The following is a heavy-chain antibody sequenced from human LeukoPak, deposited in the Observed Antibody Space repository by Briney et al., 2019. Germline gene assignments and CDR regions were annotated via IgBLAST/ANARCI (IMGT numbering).Heavy chain of an antibody. CDR3: TGKYYYDSSGYYYVDY. CDR1: GYSISSGYF. J-gene: IGHJ4*02. D-gene: IGHD3-22*01. Sequence: SETLSLTCAVSGYSISSGYFWGWIRQSPGKGLERIGSIYHSGSTYYNPSLKSRVTISVDTSKNQFSLKLSSVTAADTAVYYCTGKYYYDSSGYYYVDYWGQGTLVTVSS. CDR2: IYHSGST. V-gene: IGHV4-38-2*01.